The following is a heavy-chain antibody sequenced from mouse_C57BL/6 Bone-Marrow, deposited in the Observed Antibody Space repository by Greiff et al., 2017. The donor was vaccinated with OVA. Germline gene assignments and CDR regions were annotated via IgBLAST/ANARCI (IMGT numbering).Heavy chain of an antibody. CDR2: IYPRSGNT. Sequence: VQLVESGAELARPGASVKLSCKASGYTFTSYGISWVKQRTGQGLEWIGEIYPRSGNTYYNEKFKGKATLTADKSSSTAYMELRSLTSEDSAVYFCARLGYYGSPSYWGQGTLVTVSA. J-gene: IGHJ3*01. CDR3: ARLGYYGSPSY. V-gene: IGHV1-81*01. D-gene: IGHD1-1*01. CDR1: GYTFTSYG.